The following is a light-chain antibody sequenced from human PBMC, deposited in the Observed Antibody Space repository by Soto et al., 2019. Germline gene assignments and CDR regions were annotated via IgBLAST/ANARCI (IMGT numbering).Light chain of an antibody. V-gene: IGLV2-14*01. Sequence: QSVLTQPASVSGSPGQSITISCTGTSSDVGGYNYVSWYQQHPGKAPKLMIYEVSNRPPGVSNRFSGSKSGNTASLTISGLQAEDEADYYCSSYTSSSTLHVFGTGTKLTVL. CDR2: EVS. CDR1: SSDVGGYNY. CDR3: SSYTSSSTLHV. J-gene: IGLJ1*01.